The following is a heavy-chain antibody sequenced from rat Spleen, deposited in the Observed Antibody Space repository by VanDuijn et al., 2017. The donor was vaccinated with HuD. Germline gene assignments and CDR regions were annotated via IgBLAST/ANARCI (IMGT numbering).Heavy chain of an antibody. V-gene: IGHV5-25*01. CDR2: ISNSGGNT. CDR1: GFTFSNYL. J-gene: IGHJ2*01. D-gene: IGHD2-1*01. Sequence: EVQLVESGGGLVQPGRSLKLSCAASGFTFSNYLMAWVRQAPTKGLEWVASISNSGGNTYYRDSVMGRFTVSRDNAKSTLYLQMNSLRSEDTAAYYCARTTYDYFDYWGQGVMVTVSS. CDR3: ARTTYDYFDY.